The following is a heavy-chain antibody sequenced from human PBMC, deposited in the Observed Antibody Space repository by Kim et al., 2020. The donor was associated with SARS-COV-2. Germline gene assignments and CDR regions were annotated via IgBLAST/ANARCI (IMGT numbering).Heavy chain of an antibody. J-gene: IGHJ4*02. CDR1: GFSFSDYY. V-gene: IGHV3-11*06. CDR3: ARMGAP. CDR2: ITRGSTYR. Sequence: GGSLRLSCVASGFSFSDYYMSWMRQAPGKGLEWVSYITRGSTYRDYAVSVKGRFTISRDDAQNSLYLQMNSLRADDTAVYYCARMGAPWGQGTLVTVSS.